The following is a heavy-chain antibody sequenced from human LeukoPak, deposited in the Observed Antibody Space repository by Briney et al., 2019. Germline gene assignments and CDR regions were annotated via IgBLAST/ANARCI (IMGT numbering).Heavy chain of an antibody. D-gene: IGHD3-9*01. Sequence: SETLSLTCTVSGGSISSHYWSWIRQPPGKGLEWIGYIYYSGSTNYNPSLKSRVTISVDTSKNQFSLKLRSVTVADTAVYYCARVGLVRGYYDIFTGYYPPQYYFDYWGQGTLVTVSS. J-gene: IGHJ4*02. CDR2: IYYSGST. CDR1: GGSISSHY. CDR3: ARVGLVRGYYDIFTGYYPPQYYFDY. V-gene: IGHV4-59*11.